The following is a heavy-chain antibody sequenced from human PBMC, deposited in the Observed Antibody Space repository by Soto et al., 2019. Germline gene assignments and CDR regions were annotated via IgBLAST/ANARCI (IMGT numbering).Heavy chain of an antibody. CDR2: ISNSGFTT. Sequence: LRLSCAASGFTFGNYAMNWVRQTPGKGLEWVSAISNSGFTTYYADSVMGRFTISRDSSKNTLYLHMSTLSGEDTATYYCAKTTYSSTSSSFDHWGPGTLVTVSS. D-gene: IGHD2-2*01. J-gene: IGHJ4*02. CDR1: GFTFGNYA. V-gene: IGHV3-23*01. CDR3: AKTTYSSTSSSFDH.